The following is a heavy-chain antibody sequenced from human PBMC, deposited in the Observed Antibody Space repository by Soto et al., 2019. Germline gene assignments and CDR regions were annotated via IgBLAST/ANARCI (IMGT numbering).Heavy chain of an antibody. Sequence: GGSLRLSCAASGFTFSSYAMSWVRQAPGKGLEWVSAISGSGGSTYYADSVKGRFTISRDNSKNTLYLQMNSLRAGDTAVYYCAVTYCSSTSCRGAFPENLDYWGQGTLVTVSS. V-gene: IGHV3-23*01. J-gene: IGHJ4*02. CDR2: ISGSGGST. D-gene: IGHD2-2*01. CDR3: AVTYCSSTSCRGAFPENLDY. CDR1: GFTFSSYA.